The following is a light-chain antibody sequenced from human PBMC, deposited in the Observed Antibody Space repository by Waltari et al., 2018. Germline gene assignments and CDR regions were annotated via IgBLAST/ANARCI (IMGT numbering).Light chain of an antibody. V-gene: IGLV2-23*02. CDR1: SSDVGCYNL. CDR3: CSYAGSSTLV. Sequence: QSALTQPASVSGSPGQSITISCTGTSSDVGCYNLVSWYQQHPGKAPKLMIYEVSKRPPGVSNRFSGSKSGNTASLTISGLQAEDEADYYCCSYAGSSTLVFGGGTKLTVL. J-gene: IGLJ2*01. CDR2: EVS.